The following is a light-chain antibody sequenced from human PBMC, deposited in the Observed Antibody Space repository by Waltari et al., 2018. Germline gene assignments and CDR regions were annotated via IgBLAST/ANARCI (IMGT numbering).Light chain of an antibody. J-gene: IGKJ2*01. Sequence: PSSLSASVGDRVTITCRASQSIGPYINWYQQKPGQAPKLLIYVASNLQSGVPSRFSGSGSGIDFTLTITSLQAEDLGTYFCQQCYGTPYTFGQWTKVQMK. CDR3: QQCYGTPYT. CDR2: VAS. CDR1: QSIGPY. V-gene: IGKV1-39*01.